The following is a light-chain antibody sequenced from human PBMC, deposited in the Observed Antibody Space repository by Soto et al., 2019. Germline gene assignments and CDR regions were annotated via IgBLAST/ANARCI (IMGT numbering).Light chain of an antibody. J-gene: IGKJ1*01. V-gene: IGKV1-5*01. Sequence: DIQMTQSPSTLSASVGDSVTITCRASQSISSWLAWYQQKPAKAPKLLIYDASSLESGVPSRFSGSGSGTELALYFSSVQPADSATYYCQGYNSYSRLTFGQGTKVAIK. CDR2: DAS. CDR3: QGYNSYSRLT. CDR1: QSISSW.